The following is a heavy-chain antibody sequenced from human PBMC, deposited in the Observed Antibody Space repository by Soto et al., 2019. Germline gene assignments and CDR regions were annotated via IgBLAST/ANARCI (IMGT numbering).Heavy chain of an antibody. J-gene: IGHJ3*02. Sequence: ASVKVSCKASGYTFTSYGISWVRQAPGQGLEWMGWISAYNGNTNCAQKLQGRVTMTTDTSTSTAYMELRSLRSDDTAVYYCARSLWKQLDPDDAFDIWGQGTMVTVSS. CDR3: ARSLWKQLDPDDAFDI. V-gene: IGHV1-18*01. CDR1: GYTFTSYG. CDR2: ISAYNGNT. D-gene: IGHD6-13*01.